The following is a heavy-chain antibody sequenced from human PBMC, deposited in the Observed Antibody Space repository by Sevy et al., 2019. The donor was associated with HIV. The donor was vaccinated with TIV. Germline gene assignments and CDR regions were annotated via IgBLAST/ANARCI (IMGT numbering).Heavy chain of an antibody. CDR2: ISYDGSNK. D-gene: IGHD2-2*01. CDR1: GFTFSSYA. J-gene: IGHJ4*02. Sequence: GGSLRLSCAASGFTFSSYAMHWVRQAPGKGLEWVAVISYDGSNKYYADSVKGRFTISRDNSKNTRYLQMNSLRAEDTAVYYCARDVSYCSSTSCFLSEENYFDYWGQGTLVTVSS. CDR3: ARDVSYCSSTSCFLSEENYFDY. V-gene: IGHV3-30-3*01.